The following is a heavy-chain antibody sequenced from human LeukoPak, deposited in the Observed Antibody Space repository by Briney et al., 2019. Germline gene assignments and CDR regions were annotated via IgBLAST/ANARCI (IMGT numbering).Heavy chain of an antibody. CDR2: IYYSGST. CDR1: GGSISSYY. Sequence: SETLSLTCNVSGGSISSYYWSWIRQPPGKGLEWIGYIYYSGSTNYNPSLKSRVTISVAKNQFYLKLSSVTAADTAVYYCAREPNYDSSGYYYPPTYYYYYGMDVWGQGTTVTVSS. V-gene: IGHV4-59*01. CDR3: AREPNYDSSGYYYPPTYYYYYGMDV. J-gene: IGHJ6*02. D-gene: IGHD3-22*01.